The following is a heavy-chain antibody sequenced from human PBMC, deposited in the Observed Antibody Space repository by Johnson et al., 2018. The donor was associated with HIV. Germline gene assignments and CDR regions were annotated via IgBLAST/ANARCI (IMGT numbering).Heavy chain of an antibody. J-gene: IGHJ3*01. CDR3: ARDQSTGDWGAFDL. CDR2: IYSGGST. Sequence: EQLVETGGGLIQTGGSLRLSCAASGFTVSSNSMSWVRQAPGKGPEWVSVIYSGGSTSYADSVQGRFTISRDSSKNTLYLDMITLSAEDTAVYYCARDQSTGDWGAFDLWGQGTLVTVSS. CDR1: GFTVSSNS. D-gene: IGHD7-27*01. V-gene: IGHV3-53*02.